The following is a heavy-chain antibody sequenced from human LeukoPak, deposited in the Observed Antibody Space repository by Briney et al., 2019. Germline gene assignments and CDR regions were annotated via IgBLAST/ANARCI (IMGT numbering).Heavy chain of an antibody. CDR2: IYYSGNT. D-gene: IGHD3-10*01. J-gene: IGHJ4*02. Sequence: SETLSLTCTVSGGSISSDYWQWIRQPPGKGLEWIGYIYYSGNTNYNPSLKSRVTISVDTSKNQFSLKLNSVTAADTAVYYCARRDSEGFAYFFDYWGPGTLVSVSS. CDR3: ARRDSEGFAYFFDY. CDR1: GGSISSDY. V-gene: IGHV4-59*01.